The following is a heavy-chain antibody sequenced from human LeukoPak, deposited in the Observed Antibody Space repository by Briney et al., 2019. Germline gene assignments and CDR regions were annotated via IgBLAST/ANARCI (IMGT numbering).Heavy chain of an antibody. CDR2: IYTSGST. D-gene: IGHD6-6*01. CDR1: GGSISSYY. CDR3: ARSGGDSSSFYYFDY. Sequence: PSETLSLTCTVSGGSISSYYWSWIRQPAGKGLEWIGRIYTSGSTNYNPSLKSRVTMSVDTSKNQFSLKLSSVTAADTAVYYCARSGGDSSSFYYFDYWGQGTLVTVSS. J-gene: IGHJ4*02. V-gene: IGHV4-4*07.